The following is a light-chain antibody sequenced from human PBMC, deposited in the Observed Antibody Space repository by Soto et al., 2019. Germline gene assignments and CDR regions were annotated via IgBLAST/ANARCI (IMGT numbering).Light chain of an antibody. J-gene: IGLJ1*01. CDR2: DVS. V-gene: IGLV2-14*01. CDR1: SSDVGGYNY. Sequence: ALTQPASVSGSPGQSITISCTGTSSDVGGYNYVSWYQQHPGKAPKFMIYDVSNRPSGVSTRFSGSKSGNTASLTISGLQAEDETDYYCNSYTTSNTRQIVFGTGTKVTVL. CDR3: NSYTTSNTRQIV.